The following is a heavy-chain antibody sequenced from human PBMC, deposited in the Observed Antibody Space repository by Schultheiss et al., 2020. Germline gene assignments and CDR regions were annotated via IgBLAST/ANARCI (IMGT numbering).Heavy chain of an antibody. D-gene: IGHD3-16*02. CDR3: ARDRYKYSVGGMDV. Sequence: ASVKVSCKASGYTFTSYDINWVRQATGQGLEWMGWMNPNSGGTNYAQKFQGRVTMTRDTSISTAYMELSRLRSDDTAVYYCARDRYKYSVGGMDVWGQGTTVTVSS. CDR2: MNPNSGGT. V-gene: IGHV1-2*02. CDR1: GYTFTSYD. J-gene: IGHJ6*02.